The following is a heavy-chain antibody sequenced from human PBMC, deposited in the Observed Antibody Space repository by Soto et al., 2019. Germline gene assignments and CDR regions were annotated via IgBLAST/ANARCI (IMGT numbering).Heavy chain of an antibody. CDR3: ARGRYCLTGRCFPNWFDS. D-gene: IGHD7-27*01. CDR1: GDSISNLDYF. V-gene: IGHV4-30-4*01. J-gene: IGHJ5*01. Sequence: SSETLSLTCSVSGDSISNLDYFWAWIRQPPGQALEYIGYIYKSATTYYNPSFESRVAISVDTSKSQFSLNVTSVTAADTAVYFCARGRYCLTGRCFPNWFDSWGQGALVTVSS. CDR2: IYKSATT.